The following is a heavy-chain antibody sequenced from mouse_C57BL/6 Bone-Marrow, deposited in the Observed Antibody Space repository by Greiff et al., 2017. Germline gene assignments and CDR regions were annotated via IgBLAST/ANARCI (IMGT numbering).Heavy chain of an antibody. CDR3: ARNDDYAVDY. J-gene: IGHJ2*01. CDR2: IDPSDSYT. CDR1: GYTFTSYW. Sequence: QVQLQQPGAELVRPGTSVKLSCKASGYTFTSYWMHWVKQRPGQGLEWIGVIDPSDSYTNSNQKFKGKATLTVDTSSSTAYMQLSSLTSEDSAVYYCARNDDYAVDYWGQGTTLTVSS. V-gene: IGHV1-59*01. D-gene: IGHD2-4*01.